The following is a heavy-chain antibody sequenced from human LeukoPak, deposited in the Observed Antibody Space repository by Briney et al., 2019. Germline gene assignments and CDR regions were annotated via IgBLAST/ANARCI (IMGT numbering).Heavy chain of an antibody. Sequence: GGSLRLSCAASGFTFSSYAMHWVRQAPGKGLEWVAVISYDGSNKYYADSVKGRFTISRDNSKNTLYLQINSLRAEDTAVYYCAREVNGGYYFDYWGQGTPVTVSS. D-gene: IGHD2-15*01. V-gene: IGHV3-30-3*01. CDR3: AREVNGGYYFDY. CDR1: GFTFSSYA. CDR2: ISYDGSNK. J-gene: IGHJ4*02.